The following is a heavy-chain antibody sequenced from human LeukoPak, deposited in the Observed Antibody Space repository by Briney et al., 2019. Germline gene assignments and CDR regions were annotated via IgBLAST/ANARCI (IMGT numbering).Heavy chain of an antibody. V-gene: IGHV4-4*07. CDR1: GGSISSYY. D-gene: IGHD3-16*01. Sequence: SETLSLTCTDSGGSISSYYWSWIRQPAGEGLEWIGRIYSSGSTDYNPSLKSRVTMPVDTSKNKFSLKLSSVTAADTAVYYCARDSGTTGEVKFDPWGQGTLVTVSS. CDR3: ARDSGTTGEVKFDP. CDR2: IYSSGST. J-gene: IGHJ5*02.